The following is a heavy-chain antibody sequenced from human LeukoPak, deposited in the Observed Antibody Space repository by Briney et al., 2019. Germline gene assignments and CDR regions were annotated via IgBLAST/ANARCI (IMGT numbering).Heavy chain of an antibody. V-gene: IGHV4-34*01. Sequence: SETLSLTCAVYGGSFSGYYWSWIRQPPGKGLEWIGEINHSGSTNYNPSLKSRVTISVDTSKNQFSLKLSSVTAADTAVYYCARGFPYYYYYYMDVWGKGTTVPVSS. CDR1: GGSFSGYY. J-gene: IGHJ6*03. CDR3: ARGFPYYYYYYMDV. CDR2: INHSGST.